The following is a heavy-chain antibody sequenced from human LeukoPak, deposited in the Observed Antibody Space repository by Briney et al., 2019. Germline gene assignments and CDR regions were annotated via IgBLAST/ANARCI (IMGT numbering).Heavy chain of an antibody. Sequence: VASVKVSCKASGYTFTSYGISWVRQAPGQGLEWMGWISAYNGNTNYAQKLQGRVTMTTDTSTSTAYMELRSLRSDDTAVYYCARVSSSWYRGYYYYYYMDVWGKGTTVTISS. CDR1: GYTFTSYG. J-gene: IGHJ6*03. V-gene: IGHV1-18*01. CDR3: ARVSSSWYRGYYYYYYMDV. D-gene: IGHD6-13*01. CDR2: ISAYNGNT.